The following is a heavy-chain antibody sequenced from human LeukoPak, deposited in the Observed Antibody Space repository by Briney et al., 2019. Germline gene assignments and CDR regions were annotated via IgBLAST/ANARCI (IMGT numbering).Heavy chain of an antibody. D-gene: IGHD6-13*01. CDR1: GFTFNSYT. J-gene: IGHJ5*02. V-gene: IGHV3-21*01. CDR2: ISSGSSSI. CDR3: ARIAAVSLDP. Sequence: GGSLRLSCAASGFTFNSYTMNWVRQAPGKGLEWVSSISSGSSSIDYADSVKGRFTISRDNAKNSLYLQMNSLRAEDTAVYYCARIAAVSLDPWGQGTLVTVSS.